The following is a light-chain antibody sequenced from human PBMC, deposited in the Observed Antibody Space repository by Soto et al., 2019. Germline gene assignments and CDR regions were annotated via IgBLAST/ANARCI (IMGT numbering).Light chain of an antibody. Sequence: EIVMTQSPATLSVSPGERATLSCRASQSVSSNLAWYQQKPGQAPRLLIYGASTRATGIPARFSGSGSGTECTLTIISLQSEDFAVYYCQQYNNWPPLAFGQGTKVDIK. CDR3: QQYNNWPPLA. V-gene: IGKV3-15*01. J-gene: IGKJ1*01. CDR1: QSVSSN. CDR2: GAS.